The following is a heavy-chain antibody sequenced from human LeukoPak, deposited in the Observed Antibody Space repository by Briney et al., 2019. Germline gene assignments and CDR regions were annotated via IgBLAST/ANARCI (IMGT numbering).Heavy chain of an antibody. CDR3: ARYSNAVAGARWFDH. CDR1: GGSISSYY. CDR2: IYTSGST. D-gene: IGHD2-21*01. V-gene: IGHV4-4*07. Sequence: SETLSLTCTVSGGSISSYYWSWIRQPAGKGLEWIGRIYTSGSTNYNPSLKSRVTISLDTSKNQFSLKLSSVTAADTAVYYCARYSNAVAGARWFDHWGQGTLVTVSS. J-gene: IGHJ5*02.